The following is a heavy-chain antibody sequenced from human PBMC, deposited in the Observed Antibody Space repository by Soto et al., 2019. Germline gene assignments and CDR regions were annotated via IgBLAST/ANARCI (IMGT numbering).Heavy chain of an antibody. CDR1: GFTFSSYA. Sequence: GGSLRLSWAASGFTFSSYAMHWVRQAPGKGLEWVAVISYDGNNKYYADSVKGRFTISRDSSKNTLYLQMNSLRGEDTALYYCARPANAVVGRRNYYYGMDVWGQGTTVTVSS. J-gene: IGHJ6*02. V-gene: IGHV3-30-3*01. CDR2: ISYDGNNK. CDR3: ARPANAVVGRRNYYYGMDV. D-gene: IGHD2-2*01.